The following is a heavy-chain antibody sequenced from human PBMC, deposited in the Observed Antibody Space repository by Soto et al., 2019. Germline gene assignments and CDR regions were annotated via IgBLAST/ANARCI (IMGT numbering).Heavy chain of an antibody. Sequence: EVQLVESGGGLVQPGGSLKLSCAASGFTFRGSAMHWVRQASGKGLEWVGRIRSKGNTYATVYAASVKGRFTISRDDSKNTAYLQMXXXXXXXXXXXYCTRNXDLAVGNDYWXXXXLVTVSS. V-gene: IGHV3-73*02. D-gene: IGHD2-8*01. CDR1: GFTFRGSA. CDR2: IRSKGNTYAT. J-gene: IGHJ4*01. CDR3: TRNXDLAVGNDY.